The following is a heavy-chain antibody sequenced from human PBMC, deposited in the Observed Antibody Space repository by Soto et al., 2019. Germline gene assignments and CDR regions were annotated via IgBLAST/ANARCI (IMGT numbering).Heavy chain of an antibody. D-gene: IGHD3-16*02. Sequence: GGSLRLSCTASGFTFGDYAMSWFRQAPGKGLEWVGFIRSKAYGGTTEYAASVKGRFTISRDDSKSIAYLQMNSLKTEDTAVYYCTRAPYYDYVWGSYRSKYYFDYWGQGTLVTVSS. V-gene: IGHV3-49*03. CDR3: TRAPYYDYVWGSYRSKYYFDY. J-gene: IGHJ4*02. CDR1: GFTFGDYA. CDR2: IRSKAYGGTT.